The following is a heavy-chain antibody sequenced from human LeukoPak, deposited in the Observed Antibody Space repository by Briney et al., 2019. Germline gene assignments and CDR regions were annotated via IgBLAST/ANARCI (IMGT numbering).Heavy chain of an antibody. CDR3: AHRLDCSGGSCLDAFDI. CDR1: GFSLSTSGVG. D-gene: IGHD2-15*01. Sequence: SGPTLVNPTQTLTLTRTFSGFSLSTSGVGVGWIRQPPGKALEWLALIYWDDDKRYSPSLKSRLTITKDTSKNQVVLTMTNMDPVDTATYYCAHRLDCSGGSCLDAFDIWGQGTMVTVSS. J-gene: IGHJ3*02. CDR2: IYWDDDK. V-gene: IGHV2-5*02.